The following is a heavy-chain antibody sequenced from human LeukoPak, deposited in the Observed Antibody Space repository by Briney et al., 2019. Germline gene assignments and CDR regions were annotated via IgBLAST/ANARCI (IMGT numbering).Heavy chain of an antibody. CDR3: ARDLMVFASPFDY. J-gene: IGHJ4*02. CDR2: ICSDGGAI. D-gene: IGHD2-8*01. CDR1: GFTLSNYN. Sequence: GGSLKLSCQASGFTLSNYNMSWVRQAPGKGLEWVSNICSDGGAIYYADSVKGRFTISRDNAKNSLYLQMNSLRAEDTAVYYCARDLMVFASPFDYWGQGTLVTVSS. V-gene: IGHV3-11*01.